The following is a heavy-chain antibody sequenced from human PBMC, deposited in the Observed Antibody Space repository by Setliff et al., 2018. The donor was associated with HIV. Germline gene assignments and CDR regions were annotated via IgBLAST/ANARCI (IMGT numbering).Heavy chain of an antibody. V-gene: IGHV5-51*01. D-gene: IGHD6-13*01. J-gene: IGHJ3*02. Sequence: GESLKISCKGSGYSFPNNWIGWVRQMSGKGLEWMGFIYPENSDARYSPSFEGQVTISADKSNTTAYLQWSSLKASDTAMYFCARRDGRSMNAFEIWGPGTTVTVSS. CDR3: ARRDGRSMNAFEI. CDR1: GYSFPNNW. CDR2: IYPENSDA.